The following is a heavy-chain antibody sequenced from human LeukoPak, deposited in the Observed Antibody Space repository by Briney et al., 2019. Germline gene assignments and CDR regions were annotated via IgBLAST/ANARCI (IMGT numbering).Heavy chain of an antibody. J-gene: IGHJ3*02. CDR1: GLTISSYS. Sequence: GGSLRLSCAASGLTISSYSMNWVRQAPGKGLEWVSSISSSSDYIFYADSVKGRFTISRDNAKNSLYLQMNSLRAEDTAVYYCARGHYDYVWGSYRYTRAFDIWGQGTMVTVSS. CDR3: ARGHYDYVWGSYRYTRAFDI. CDR2: ISSSSDYI. D-gene: IGHD3-16*02. V-gene: IGHV3-21*01.